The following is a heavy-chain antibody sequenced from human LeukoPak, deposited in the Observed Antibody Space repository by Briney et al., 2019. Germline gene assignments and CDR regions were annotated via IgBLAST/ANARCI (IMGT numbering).Heavy chain of an antibody. CDR1: GFTFSSYS. Sequence: GGSLRLSCAASGFTFSSYSMNWVRQAPGKGPEWVSSISSSSSYIYYADSVKGRFTISRDNAKNSLYLQMNSLRAEDTAVYYCARMSSKWELPTFFDYWGQGTLVTVSS. CDR3: ARMSSKWELPTFFDY. V-gene: IGHV3-21*01. D-gene: IGHD1-26*01. J-gene: IGHJ4*02. CDR2: ISSSSSYI.